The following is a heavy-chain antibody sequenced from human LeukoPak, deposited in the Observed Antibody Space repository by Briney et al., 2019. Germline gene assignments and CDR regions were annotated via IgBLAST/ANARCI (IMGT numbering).Heavy chain of an antibody. CDR2: VYYTGTT. CDR3: ARQGYDFWSGYYSFDS. D-gene: IGHD3-3*01. CDR1: GGSFSSYY. Sequence: PSETLSLTCIISGGSFSSYYWSWVRQPPGKGLEYIGDVYYTGTTNYNPSLKSRVTISVATSKNQFSLKLSSVTAADTAIYYCARQGYDFWSGYYSFDSWGQGTLVTVSS. V-gene: IGHV4-59*01. J-gene: IGHJ4*02.